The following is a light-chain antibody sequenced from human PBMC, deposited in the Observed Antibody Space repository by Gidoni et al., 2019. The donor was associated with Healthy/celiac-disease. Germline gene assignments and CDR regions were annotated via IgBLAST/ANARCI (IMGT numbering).Light chain of an antibody. CDR3: QQYGSSPSWT. CDR2: GAS. Sequence: EIVLPQSHGTLSLSPGERATLSCRASQSVSSSYFAWYQHKPGQAPRLLIYGASSRATGIPDRFRCSGSGTDFALTISSLEPEDFAVYYCQQYGSSPSWTFGQGTKVEIK. J-gene: IGKJ1*01. V-gene: IGKV3-20*01. CDR1: QSVSSSY.